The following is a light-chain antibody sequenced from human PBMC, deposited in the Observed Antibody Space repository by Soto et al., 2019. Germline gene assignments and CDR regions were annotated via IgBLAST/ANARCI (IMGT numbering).Light chain of an antibody. CDR2: GNS. J-gene: IGLJ2*01. CDR3: QSYDGSLSGVV. CDR1: SSNIGAGYD. Sequence: QSVLTQPPSVSGAPGQRVTISCTGSSSNIGAGYDVHWYQQLPGTAPKLLIYGNSNRPSGVPDRFSGSKSGTSASLAITGGQAEDEADYYCQSYDGSLSGVVFGGGTKVTVL. V-gene: IGLV1-40*01.